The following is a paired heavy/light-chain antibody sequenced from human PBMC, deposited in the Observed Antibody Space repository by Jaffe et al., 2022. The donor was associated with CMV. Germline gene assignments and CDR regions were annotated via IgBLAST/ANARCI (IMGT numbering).Heavy chain of an antibody. CDR1: GYLFTGFY. V-gene: IGHV1-2*02. CDR2: INPNNDGT. D-gene: IGHD5-12*01. Sequence: QVQLVQSGAEVKKPGASVKVSCKASGYLFTGFYMHWVRQAPGQGLEWLGWINPNNDGTNYAEKFQGRVTMTRDTSSSTVYMELSSLRSDDTAVYYCVRDRNGYDWVYWGQGTLVTVSS. J-gene: IGHJ4*02. CDR3: VRDRNGYDWVY.
Light chain of an antibody. Sequence: DIVMTQSPLSLPVTPGEPASISCRSSQSLLHSNGYNFLDWYLQKPGQSPQLLIYLGSNRASGVPDRFSGSGSGTDFTLKISRVEAEDVGIYYCMQGLQTPLTFGGGTKVEIK. CDR3: MQGLQTPLT. CDR1: QSLLHSNGYNF. J-gene: IGKJ4*01. CDR2: LGS. V-gene: IGKV2-28*01.